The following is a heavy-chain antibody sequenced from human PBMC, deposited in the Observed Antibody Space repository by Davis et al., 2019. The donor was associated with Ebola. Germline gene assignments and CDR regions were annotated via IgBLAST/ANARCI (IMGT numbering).Heavy chain of an antibody. V-gene: IGHV4-39*07. Sequence: MPSETLSLTCTVSGGSISSSSYYWGWIRQPPGKGLEWIGSIYYSGSTYYNPSLKSRVTISVDTSKNQFSLKLSSVTAADTAVYYCARLGYDFWSGYYTYNWFDPGAREPWSPSPQ. CDR2: IYYSGST. CDR3: ARLGYDFWSGYYTYNWFDP. CDR1: GGSISSSSYY. D-gene: IGHD3-3*01. J-gene: IGHJ5*02.